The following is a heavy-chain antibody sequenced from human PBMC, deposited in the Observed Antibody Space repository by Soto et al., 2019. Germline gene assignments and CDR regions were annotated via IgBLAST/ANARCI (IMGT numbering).Heavy chain of an antibody. CDR2: ISSSSSYI. CDR1: GFTFSSYS. CDR3: ARYSSSWYADPDY. J-gene: IGHJ4*02. V-gene: IGHV3-21*01. Sequence: GGSLRLSCAAAGFTFSSYSMNWVRQAPGKGLEWVSSISSSSSYIYYADSVKGRFIISRDNAKNSLYLQMNSLRAEDTAVYYCARYSSSWYADPDYWGQGTLVTVSS. D-gene: IGHD6-13*01.